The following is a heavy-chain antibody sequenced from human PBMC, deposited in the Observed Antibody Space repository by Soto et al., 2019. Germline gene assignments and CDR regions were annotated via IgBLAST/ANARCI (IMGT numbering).Heavy chain of an antibody. D-gene: IGHD4-4*01. CDR3: ARATYSNAWYRFDL. V-gene: IGHV3-7*03. CDR2: IKHDGSMQ. J-gene: IGHJ4*02. CDR1: GFTFSGYW. Sequence: QLVESGGGLVQPGGSLRLSCEASGFTFSGYWMSWVRQAPGKGLGWVADIKHDGSMQYYVDSVKGRFTISRDNAKKLLYLQMNGLRAEDTALYYCARATYSNAWYRFDLWGQGTLVTVSS.